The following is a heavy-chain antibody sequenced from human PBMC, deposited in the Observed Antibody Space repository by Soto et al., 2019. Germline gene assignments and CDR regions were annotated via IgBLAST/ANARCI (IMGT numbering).Heavy chain of an antibody. CDR1: GFTFGDYA. J-gene: IGHJ6*02. V-gene: IGHV3-49*04. D-gene: IGHD2-2*01. CDR2: IRSKAYGGTT. Sequence: GSLRLSCTASGFTFGDYAMSWVRQAPGKGLEWVGFIRSKAYGGTTEYAASVKGRFTISRDDSKSIAYLQMNSLKTEDTAVYYCTRGDSSTSFYYYYGMDVWGQGTTVTVSS. CDR3: TRGDSSTSFYYYYGMDV.